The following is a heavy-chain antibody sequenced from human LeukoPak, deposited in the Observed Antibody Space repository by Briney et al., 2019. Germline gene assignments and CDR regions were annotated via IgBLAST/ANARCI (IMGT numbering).Heavy chain of an antibody. Sequence: SETLSLTCTVSGGSISRSSYYWGWIRQPPGKGLEWIGNIYYSGSTYYNSSLKSRVSISIDTSKNQFSLQLTSMTAADTALYYCARRSISAPSPFDFWGQGTLVTVSS. J-gene: IGHJ4*02. CDR2: IYYSGST. CDR1: GGSISRSSYY. V-gene: IGHV4-39*01. D-gene: IGHD6-6*01. CDR3: ARRSISAPSPFDF.